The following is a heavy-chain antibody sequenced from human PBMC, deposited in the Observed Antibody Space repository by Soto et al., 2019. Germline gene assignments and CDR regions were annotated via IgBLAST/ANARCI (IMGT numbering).Heavy chain of an antibody. CDR1: GGSISSSNW. CDR3: ARQLQYSSGWYGGYYYGMDV. J-gene: IGHJ6*02. V-gene: IGHV4-4*02. Sequence: PSETLSLTCAVSGGSISSSNWWSWVRQPPGKGLEWIGEIYHSGSTNYNPSLKSRVTISVDKSKNQFSLKLSSVTAADTAMYYCARQLQYSSGWYGGYYYGMDVWGQGTTVTVSS. CDR2: IYHSGST. D-gene: IGHD6-19*01.